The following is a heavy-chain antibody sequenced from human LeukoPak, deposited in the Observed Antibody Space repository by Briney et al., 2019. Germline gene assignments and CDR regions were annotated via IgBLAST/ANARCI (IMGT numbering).Heavy chain of an antibody. Sequence: PSETLSLTCTVSGGSISSYYWSWIRQPPGKGLEWIGYIYYSGSTNYNPSLKSRVTISVDTSKNQFSLKLSSVTAADTAVYYCARGLGEVVPAAITHWFDPWGQGTLVTVSS. CDR3: ARGLGEVVPAAITHWFDP. V-gene: IGHV4-59*01. D-gene: IGHD2-2*02. J-gene: IGHJ5*02. CDR2: IYYSGST. CDR1: GGSISSYY.